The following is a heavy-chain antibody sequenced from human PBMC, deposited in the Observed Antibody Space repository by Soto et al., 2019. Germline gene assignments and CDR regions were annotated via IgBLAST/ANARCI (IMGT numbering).Heavy chain of an antibody. V-gene: IGHV3-30-3*01. D-gene: IGHD5-12*01. CDR2: ISYDGSNK. Sequence: QVQLVESGGGVVQPGRSLRLSCAASGFTFSSYAMHWVRQAPGKGLEWVAVISYDGSNKYYADSVKGRFTISRDNSKNTLYLQMNSLGAEDTAVYYCARDYYRFNSGYGFSMYVWGQGTTVTVSS. CDR3: ARDYYRFNSGYGFSMYV. J-gene: IGHJ6*02. CDR1: GFTFSSYA.